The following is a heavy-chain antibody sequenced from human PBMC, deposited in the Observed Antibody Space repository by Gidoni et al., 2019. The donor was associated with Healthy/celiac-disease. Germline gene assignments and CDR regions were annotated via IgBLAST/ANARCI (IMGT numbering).Heavy chain of an antibody. D-gene: IGHD4-17*01. CDR3: DRGPSTVAFSRGTKYYFDY. J-gene: IGHJ4*02. CDR1: GFSISTGGYS. V-gene: IGHV4-30-2*01. CDR2: VYRSGST. Sequence: HLQLQESGSVLVKPSQTLSPTCPVRGFSISTGGYSWSSIRQPPGKGLEWLGYVYRSGSTYSNPSLKSRVTISVDRSKNQFSLKLRSVTAADTAVYYCDRGPSTVAFSRGTKYYFDYWGQGTLVTVSS.